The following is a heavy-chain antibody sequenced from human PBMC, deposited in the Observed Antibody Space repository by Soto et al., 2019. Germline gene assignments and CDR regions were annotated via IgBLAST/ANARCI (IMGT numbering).Heavy chain of an antibody. D-gene: IGHD1-26*01. CDR2: ISYDGSNK. CDR1: GFTFSSYG. J-gene: IGHJ6*02. Sequence: PGGSLRPSCAASGFTFSSYGMHWVRQAPGKGLEWVAVISYDGSNKYYADSVKGRFTISRDNSKNTLYLQMNSLRAEDTAVYYCAKDRPSGSRPYYYGMDVWGQGTTVTVSS. CDR3: AKDRPSGSRPYYYGMDV. V-gene: IGHV3-30*18.